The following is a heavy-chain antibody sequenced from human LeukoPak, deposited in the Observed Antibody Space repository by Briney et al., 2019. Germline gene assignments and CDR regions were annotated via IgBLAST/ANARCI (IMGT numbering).Heavy chain of an antibody. CDR2: IYYSGST. V-gene: IGHV4-30-4*01. J-gene: IGHJ3*02. CDR1: GGSISGYY. Sequence: PSETLSLTCTVSGGSISGYYWSWIRQPPGKGLEWIGYIYYSGSTYYNPSLKSRVTISVDTSKNQFSLKLSSVTAADTAVYYCARAPFLFSYYDILTGYYIPIAFDIWGQGTMVTVSS. D-gene: IGHD3-9*01. CDR3: ARAPFLFSYYDILTGYYIPIAFDI.